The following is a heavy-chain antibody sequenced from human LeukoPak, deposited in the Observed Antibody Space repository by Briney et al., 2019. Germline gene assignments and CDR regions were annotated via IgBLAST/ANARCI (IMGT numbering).Heavy chain of an antibody. D-gene: IGHD6-19*01. J-gene: IGHJ4*02. CDR1: GYSFTSYW. V-gene: IGHV5-10-1*01. CDR3: AREQYSSDWFDY. Sequence: GESLKISCKGSGYSFTSYWISWVRQMPGKGLEWMGRIDPSDSYTNYSPSFQGHVTISVDKSISTAYLQWSSLKASNTAMYYCAREQYSSDWFDYWGQGTLVTVSS. CDR2: IDPSDSYT.